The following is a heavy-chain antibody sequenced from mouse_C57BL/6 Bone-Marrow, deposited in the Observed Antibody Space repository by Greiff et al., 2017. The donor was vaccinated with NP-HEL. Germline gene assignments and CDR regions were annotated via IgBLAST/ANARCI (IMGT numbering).Heavy chain of an antibody. V-gene: IGHV14-4*01. CDR2: IDPENGDT. J-gene: IGHJ1*03. CDR1: GFNIKDDY. CDR3: TRSYGYFDV. Sequence: VQLKQSGAELVRPGASVKLSCTASGFNIKDDYMHWVKQRPEQGLEWIGWIDPENGDTEYASKFQGKATITADTSSNTAYLQLSSLTSEDPAVYYCTRSYGYFDVWGTGTTVTVSS.